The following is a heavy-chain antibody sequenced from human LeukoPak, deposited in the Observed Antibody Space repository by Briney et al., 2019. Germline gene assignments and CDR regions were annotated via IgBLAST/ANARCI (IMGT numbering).Heavy chain of an antibody. V-gene: IGHV4-59*01. Sequence: SETLSLTCTVSGGSISNYYWSWIRQPPGKGLEWIGYIYSSGSTNYNPSLKSRVTISVDTSKNQFSLRLNSVTAADTAVYYCARSRAFNSGAFDPWGQGSLVTVSS. CDR2: IYSSGST. D-gene: IGHD1-26*01. CDR1: GGSISNYY. J-gene: IGHJ5*02. CDR3: ARSRAFNSGAFDP.